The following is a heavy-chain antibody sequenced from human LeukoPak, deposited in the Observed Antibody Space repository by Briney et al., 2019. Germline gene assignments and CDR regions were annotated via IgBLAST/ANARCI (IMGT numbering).Heavy chain of an antibody. CDR2: INTNTGNP. V-gene: IGHV7-4-1*02. J-gene: IGHJ4*02. Sequence: GASVKVSCKASGYTFTSYAMNWVRQAPGQGLEWMGWINTNTGNPTYAQGFTGRFVFSLDTSVSTAYLQISSLKAEDTAVYYCARGHYDILTGYYSGFDYWGQGTLVTVS. CDR1: GYTFTSYA. CDR3: ARGHYDILTGYYSGFDY. D-gene: IGHD3-9*01.